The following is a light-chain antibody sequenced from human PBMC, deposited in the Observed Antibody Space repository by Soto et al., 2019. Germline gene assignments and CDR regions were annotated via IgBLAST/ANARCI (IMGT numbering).Light chain of an antibody. CDR3: SSYAGSNNYV. CDR1: SSDVGGYNY. Sequence: QSVLTQPPSASGSPGQSVPISCTGTSSDVGGYNYVSWYQQHPGKAPKLMIYEVSKRPSGVPDRSSGSKSGNTASLTVSGLQAEDEADYYCSSYAGSNNYVFGTGTKLTVL. J-gene: IGLJ1*01. V-gene: IGLV2-8*01. CDR2: EVS.